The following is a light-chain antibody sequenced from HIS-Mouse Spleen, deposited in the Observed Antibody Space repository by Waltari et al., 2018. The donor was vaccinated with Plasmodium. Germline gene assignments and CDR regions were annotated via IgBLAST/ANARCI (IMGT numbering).Light chain of an antibody. CDR1: SSDVGSYNL. CDR3: CSYAGSSTNWV. V-gene: IGLV2-23*01. Sequence: QSALTQPASVSGSPGTSITISCTGTSSDVGSYNLVSWYQHHPGTAPKLMIYEGSKRPSGVSNRFSGSKSGNTASLTISGLQAEDEADYYCCSYAGSSTNWVFGGGTKLTVL. J-gene: IGLJ3*02. CDR2: EGS.